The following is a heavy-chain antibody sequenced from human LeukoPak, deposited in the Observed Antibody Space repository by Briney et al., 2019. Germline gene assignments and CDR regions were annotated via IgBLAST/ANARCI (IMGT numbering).Heavy chain of an antibody. J-gene: IGHJ3*02. CDR1: GFTFSDYY. D-gene: IGHD3-22*01. CDR2: ISSSGSTI. V-gene: IGHV3-11*01. CDR3: ARDLYYYDSSGYYYLDAFDI. Sequence: TGGSLRLSCAASGFTFSDYYMSWIRQAPGKGLEWVSYISSSGSTIYYADSVKGRFTISRDNAKNSLYLQMNSLRAEDTAVYYCARDLYYYDSSGYYYLDAFDIWGQGTMVTVSS.